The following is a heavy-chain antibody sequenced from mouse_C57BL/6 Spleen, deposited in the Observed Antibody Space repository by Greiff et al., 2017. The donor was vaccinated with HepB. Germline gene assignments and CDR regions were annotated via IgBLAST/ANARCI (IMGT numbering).Heavy chain of an antibody. CDR3: ASRTPIYYCGRGDAMDY. J-gene: IGHJ4*01. Sequence: EVKLQESGPGLVKPSQSLSLTCSVTGYSITSGYYWNWIRQFPGNKLEWMGYISYDGSNNYNPSLKNRISITRDTSKNQFFLKLKSVTTEDTATYYCASRTPIYYCGRGDAMDYWGQGTSVTVSS. V-gene: IGHV3-6*01. CDR2: ISYDGSN. CDR1: GYSITSGYY. D-gene: IGHD1-1*01.